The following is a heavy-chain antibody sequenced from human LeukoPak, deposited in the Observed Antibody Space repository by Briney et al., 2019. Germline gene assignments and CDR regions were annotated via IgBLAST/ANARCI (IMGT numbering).Heavy chain of an antibody. CDR3: ARGGSSWYLFDF. D-gene: IGHD6-13*01. CDR2: ISAYNGNT. V-gene: IGHV1-18*01. J-gene: IGHJ4*02. Sequence: ASVKVSCKPSGYTFTSYSITWVRQAPGQGLEWMGWISAYNGNTNYAQKLQGRVIMTTDTSTSTAYMELRSLRSDDTAVYYCARGGSSWYLFDFWDQGPLVTVSS. CDR1: GYTFTSYS.